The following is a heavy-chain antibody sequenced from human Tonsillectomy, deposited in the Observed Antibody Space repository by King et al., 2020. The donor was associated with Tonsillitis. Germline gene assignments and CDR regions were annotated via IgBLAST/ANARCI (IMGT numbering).Heavy chain of an antibody. CDR1: GFTFSSYG. V-gene: IGHV3-30*18. J-gene: IGHJ6*02. CDR3: AKVLGIGEDVGFMDV. D-gene: IGHD1-14*01. CDR2: ISYAGSCM. Sequence: VQLVESGGGVVQPGRSLRLSCAASGFTFSSYGMHWVRQAPGKGLEWVAVISYAGSCMYYADSVKGRFTISRDNSKNTLYLQMNSLRAEDTAVYYCAKVLGIGEDVGFMDVWGRGTTVTVSS.